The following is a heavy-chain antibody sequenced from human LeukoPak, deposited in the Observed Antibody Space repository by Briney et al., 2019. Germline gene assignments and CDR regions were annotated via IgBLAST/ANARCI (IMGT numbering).Heavy chain of an antibody. V-gene: IGHV3-21*01. D-gene: IGHD3-3*01. CDR1: GFTFSSYS. CDR3: ARAGYDFWSGYYTGNDY. CDR2: ISSSSSYI. J-gene: IGHJ4*02. Sequence: GRSLRLSCAASGFTFSSYSMNWVRQAPGKGLEWVSSISSSSSYIYYADSVKGRFTISRDNAKNSLYLQMNSLRAEDTAVYYCARAGYDFWSGYYTGNDYWGQGTLVTVSS.